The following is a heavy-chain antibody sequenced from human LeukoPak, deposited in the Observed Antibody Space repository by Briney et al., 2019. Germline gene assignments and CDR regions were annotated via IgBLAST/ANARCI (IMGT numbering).Heavy chain of an antibody. CDR2: IYSGGST. J-gene: IGHJ6*03. D-gene: IGHD6-13*01. CDR3: ARGGAAPTPYYYYYYMDV. CDR1: GFTVSINY. Sequence: PGGSLRLSCAASGFTVSINYMSWVRQAPGKGLEWVSVIYSGGSTYYADSVKGRFTISRDNSKNTLYLQMNSLRAEDTAVYYCARGGAAPTPYYYYYYMDVWGKGTTVTVSS. V-gene: IGHV3-53*01.